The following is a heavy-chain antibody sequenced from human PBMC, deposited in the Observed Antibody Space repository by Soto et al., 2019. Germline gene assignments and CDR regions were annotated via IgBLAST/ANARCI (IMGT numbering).Heavy chain of an antibody. CDR1: GFTFSHYA. Sequence: QVQLVESGGGVVQPGRSLRLSCAASGFTFSHYAMHWVRQAPGKGLEWVALMSYDGSNEYYADSVKGPFTISRDNSKNTLYLQMNSLRAEDTAVYYCAKDGSHNFDYWGQGTLVTVSS. D-gene: IGHD1-26*01. CDR3: AKDGSHNFDY. CDR2: MSYDGSNE. J-gene: IGHJ4*02. V-gene: IGHV3-30*18.